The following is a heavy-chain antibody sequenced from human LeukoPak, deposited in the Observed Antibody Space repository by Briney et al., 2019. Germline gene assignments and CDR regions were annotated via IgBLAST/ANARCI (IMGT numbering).Heavy chain of an antibody. V-gene: IGHV3-23*01. J-gene: IGHJ6*02. Sequence: GRSLRLSCAASGFTFSSYAMSWVRQAPGKGLEWVSAISGSGGSTYYADSVKGRFAISRDNSKNTLYLQMNSLRAEDTAVYYCAKSGCSGGSCYPGYYYYGMDVWGQGTTVTVSS. CDR3: AKSGCSGGSCYPGYYYYGMDV. CDR1: GFTFSSYA. D-gene: IGHD2-15*01. CDR2: ISGSGGST.